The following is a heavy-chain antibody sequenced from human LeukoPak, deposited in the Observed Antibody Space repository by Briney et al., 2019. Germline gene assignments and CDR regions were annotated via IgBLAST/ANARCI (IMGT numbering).Heavy chain of an antibody. Sequence: SQTVSLTCGISGHSLSSNSAAGNWIRQSPSRGLEWLGRTYYRSNWYHDYAVSVKSRISINPDTCKNEFSLQLNSLTPDDTAVYYCVRNTGSFLDSWGRGTLVTVSS. CDR2: TYYRSNWYH. D-gene: IGHD2-15*01. CDR3: VRNTGSFLDS. V-gene: IGHV6-1*01. J-gene: IGHJ2*01. CDR1: GHSLSSNSAA.